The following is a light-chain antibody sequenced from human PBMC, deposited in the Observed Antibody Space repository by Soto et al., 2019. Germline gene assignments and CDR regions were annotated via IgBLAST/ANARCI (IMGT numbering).Light chain of an antibody. CDR3: QKYNSAPPT. CDR2: AAS. Sequence: DIQMTQSPSSLSASVRDRITITCRASQGISNFLAWYQQKPGKVPKLLIYAASTLQSGVPSRFSGSGSGTDFTLTICSLQPEYVATYYCQKYNSAPPTFGGETKVEIK. CDR1: QGISNF. V-gene: IGKV1-27*01. J-gene: IGKJ4*01.